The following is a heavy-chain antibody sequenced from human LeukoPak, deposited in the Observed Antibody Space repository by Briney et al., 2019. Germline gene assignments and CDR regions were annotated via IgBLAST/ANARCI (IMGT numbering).Heavy chain of an antibody. CDR2: IYHSGST. J-gene: IGHJ3*02. D-gene: IGHD1-26*01. Sequence: PSETLSLTCTISGYSISSGYYWGWIRQPPGKGLEWIGSIYHSGSTYYSPSLKSRVTISVDTSKNQFSLKLSSVTAADTAVYYCARIGVVGTTRRCDAFEIWGQGTMVTVSS. CDR3: ARIGVVGTTRRCDAFEI. V-gene: IGHV4-38-2*02. CDR1: GYSISSGYY.